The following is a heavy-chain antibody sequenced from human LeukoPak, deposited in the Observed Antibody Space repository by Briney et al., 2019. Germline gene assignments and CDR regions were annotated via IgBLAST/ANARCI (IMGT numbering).Heavy chain of an antibody. Sequence: SETLSLTCAVYGGSFSGYYWSWIRQPPGKGLEWIGEINHSGSTNYNPSLKSRVTISVDTSKNQFSLKLSSVTAADTAVYYCARGIGHFDWLFFSWGQGTLLTVSS. CDR2: INHSGST. CDR3: ARGIGHFDWLFFS. V-gene: IGHV4-34*01. CDR1: GGSFSGYY. D-gene: IGHD3-9*01. J-gene: IGHJ5*02.